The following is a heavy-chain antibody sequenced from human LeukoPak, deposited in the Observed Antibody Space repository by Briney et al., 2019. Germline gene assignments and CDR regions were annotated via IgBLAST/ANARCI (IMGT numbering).Heavy chain of an antibody. D-gene: IGHD4-17*01. CDR3: ASRKSTVTTYAFDI. CDR2: ISSSSSYI. V-gene: IGHV3-21*04. CDR1: GFTFSSYS. J-gene: IGHJ3*02. Sequence: GGSLRLSCAASGFTFSSYSMNWVRQAPGKGLEWVSSISSSSSYIYYADSVKGRFTISRDNAKNSLYLQMNSLRAEDTAVYYCASRKSTVTTYAFDIWGQGTMVTVSS.